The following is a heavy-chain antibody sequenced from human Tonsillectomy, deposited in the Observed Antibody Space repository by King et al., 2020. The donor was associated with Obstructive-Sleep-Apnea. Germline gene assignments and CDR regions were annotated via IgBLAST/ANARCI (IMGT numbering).Heavy chain of an antibody. CDR1: GGSISSYY. Sequence: QLQESGPGLVKPSETLSLTCSVSGGSISSYYWSWIRQPPGKGLEWIWYIYYSGRTNYSPSLKGRVTISVDPSQNQVSLKRSSVTVADTAVYYCAGEGGGGNSNYFDYWGQGTLVTVSS. V-gene: IGHV4-59*01. J-gene: IGHJ4*02. D-gene: IGHD4-23*01. CDR2: IYYSGRT. CDR3: AGEGGGGNSNYFDY.